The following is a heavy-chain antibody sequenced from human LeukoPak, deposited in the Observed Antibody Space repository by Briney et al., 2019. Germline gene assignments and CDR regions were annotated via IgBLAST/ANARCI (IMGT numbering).Heavy chain of an antibody. D-gene: IGHD2-21*02. V-gene: IGHV4-30-4*01. CDR3: ARALPSYCGGDCSRRAFDY. Sequence: PSQTLSLTCTVSGGSISSGDYYWGWIRQPPGRGLEWIVYIYYSGSTYYNPSLKSRVTISVDTSKNQFSLKLSSVTAADTAVYYCARALPSYCGGDCSRRAFDYWGQGTLVTVSS. CDR2: IYYSGST. J-gene: IGHJ4*02. CDR1: GGSISSGDYY.